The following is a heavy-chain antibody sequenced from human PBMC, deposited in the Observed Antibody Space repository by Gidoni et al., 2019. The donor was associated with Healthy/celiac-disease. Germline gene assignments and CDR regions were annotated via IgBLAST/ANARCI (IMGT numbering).Heavy chain of an antibody. Sequence: QVQLVQSGAEVKKPGSSVKVSCKASGGTFSSYAISWVRQAPGQGLEWMGGIIPIFGTANYAQKFQGRVTITADESTSTAYMELSSLRSEDTAVYYCARVREHVDYYDSSGYYYGSFDYWGQGTLVTVSS. CDR2: IIPIFGTA. CDR1: GGTFSSYA. V-gene: IGHV1-69*01. D-gene: IGHD3-22*01. CDR3: ARVREHVDYYDSSGYYYGSFDY. J-gene: IGHJ4*02.